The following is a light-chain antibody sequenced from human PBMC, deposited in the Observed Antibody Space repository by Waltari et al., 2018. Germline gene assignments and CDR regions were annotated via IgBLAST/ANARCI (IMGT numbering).Light chain of an antibody. V-gene: IGKV1-16*02. CDR1: QGINTY. Sequence: DIQMTQSPSSLSPSVGDRVIITCRASQGINTYLAWFQQKPGKAPKSLIYAASTLQSGVSSNFSGSGSGTDLTLTISSLQPEDCATYYCQQYNTYPPTFGGGTRVEI. CDR3: QQYNTYPPT. CDR2: AAS. J-gene: IGKJ4*01.